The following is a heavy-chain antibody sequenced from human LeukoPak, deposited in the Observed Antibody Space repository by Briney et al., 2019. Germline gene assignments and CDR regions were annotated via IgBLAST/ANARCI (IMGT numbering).Heavy chain of an antibody. Sequence: PGGSLRLSCAASGVTFSSSWMSWVRQAPGKGLEWVANIKQDGSRKLYVDSVQGRFTISRDNAKNSLYMEMNSLRVEDTAVYYCASEKYNWYDGGAFDVWGKGTTVTVSS. CDR2: IKQDGSRK. D-gene: IGHD1-1*01. CDR1: GVTFSSSW. J-gene: IGHJ6*04. V-gene: IGHV3-7*01. CDR3: ASEKYNWYDGGAFDV.